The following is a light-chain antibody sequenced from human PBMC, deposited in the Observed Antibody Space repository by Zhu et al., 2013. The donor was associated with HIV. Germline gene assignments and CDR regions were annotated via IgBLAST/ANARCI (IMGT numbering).Light chain of an antibody. CDR1: QSVLYSSTNKNY. Sequence: DIVMTQSPDSLAVSLGERATINCKSSQSVLYSSTNKNYLAWYQLKPGQPPKLLLYWASTRHSGVPDRFRGGGSGTNFTLTISSLQADDVAIYFCQQYYSSLWTFGPGTKVEIK. CDR3: QQYYSSLWT. CDR2: WAS. V-gene: IGKV4-1*01. J-gene: IGKJ1*01.